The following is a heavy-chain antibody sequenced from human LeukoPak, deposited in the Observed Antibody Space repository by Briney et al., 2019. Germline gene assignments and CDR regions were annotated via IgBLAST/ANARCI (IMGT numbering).Heavy chain of an antibody. V-gene: IGHV3-74*01. CDR3: AKDQSMAVAGWD. CDR2: INSDGSST. CDR1: GFTFSSYW. D-gene: IGHD6-19*01. J-gene: IGHJ4*02. Sequence: GGSLRLSCAASGFTFSSYWMHWVRQAPGKGLVWVSRINSDGSSTSYADSVKGRFTISRDNAKNTLYLQMNSLRAEDTAVYYCAKDQSMAVAGWDWGQGTLVTVSS.